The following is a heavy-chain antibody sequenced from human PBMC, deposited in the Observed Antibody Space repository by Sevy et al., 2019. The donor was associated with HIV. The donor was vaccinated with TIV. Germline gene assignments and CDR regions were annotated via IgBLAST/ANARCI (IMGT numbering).Heavy chain of an antibody. CDR3: TGGTGRSDFDY. Sequence: GGSLRLSCVASGFTFSDAWMSWVRQAPGKGLEWVGRIKSKTDSAKRDFAAPVKGRFSISRDDSKNMVYLQMSSLKTEDTAVYYCTGGTGRSDFDYWGQGSLVTVSS. CDR1: GFTFSDAW. CDR2: IKSKTDSAKR. D-gene: IGHD3-9*01. J-gene: IGHJ4*02. V-gene: IGHV3-15*01.